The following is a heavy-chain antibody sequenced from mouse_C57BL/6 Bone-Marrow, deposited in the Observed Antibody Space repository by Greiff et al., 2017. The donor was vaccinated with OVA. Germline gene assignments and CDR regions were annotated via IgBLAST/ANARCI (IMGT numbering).Heavy chain of an antibody. CDR3: ARENDGYYEAMDY. Sequence: QVQLQQSGPELVKPGASVKISCKASGYAFSSSWMNWVKQRPGKGLEWIGRIYPGDGDTNYNGKFKGKATLTADKYSSTAYMQLSSLTSEDSAVYFCARENDGYYEAMDYWGQGTSVTVSS. V-gene: IGHV1-82*01. J-gene: IGHJ4*01. D-gene: IGHD2-3*01. CDR2: IYPGDGDT. CDR1: GYAFSSSW.